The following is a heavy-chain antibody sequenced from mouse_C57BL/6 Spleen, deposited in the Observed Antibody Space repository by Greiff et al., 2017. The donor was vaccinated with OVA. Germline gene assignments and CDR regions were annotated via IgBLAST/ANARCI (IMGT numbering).Heavy chain of an antibody. J-gene: IGHJ2*01. CDR1: GYSFTGYY. CDR2: INPGTGGT. D-gene: IGHD2-1*01. V-gene: IGHV1-42*01. Sequence: EVQLQQSGPELVKPGASVKISCKASGYSFTGYYMNWVKQSPEKSLEWIGEINPGTGGTTYNQKFKAKATLTVDKSSSTAYMQLKSLTSEDSAVYYCARSSGNYDYWGQGTTLTVSS. CDR3: ARSSGNYDY.